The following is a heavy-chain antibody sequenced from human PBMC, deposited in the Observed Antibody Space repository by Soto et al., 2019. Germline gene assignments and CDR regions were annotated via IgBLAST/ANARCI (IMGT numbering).Heavy chain of an antibody. CDR2: MSSDGSSK. CDR3: AKDSWELLYYHYGIDV. D-gene: IGHD1-26*01. CDR1: GFTFSSHD. V-gene: IGHV3-30*18. J-gene: IGHJ6*02. Sequence: QVQLVESGGGVVQPGRSLRLSCAASGFTFSSHDMHWVRQAPVKGLEWVAVMSSDGSSKKYGDSVKGRFTISRDNSKNTLYLQMNSLRTEVTGVYYCAKDSWELLYYHYGIDVWGQGTTVTVSS.